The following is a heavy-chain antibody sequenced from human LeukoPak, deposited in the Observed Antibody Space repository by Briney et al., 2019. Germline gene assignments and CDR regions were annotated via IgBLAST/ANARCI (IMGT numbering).Heavy chain of an antibody. D-gene: IGHD2-15*01. V-gene: IGHV3-30*04. CDR2: ISYDGSNK. CDR1: GFTFSSYA. Sequence: GRSLRLSCAASGFTFSSYAMHWVRQAPGKGLEWVAVISYDGSNKYYADSEKGRFTISRDNSKNTLYLQMNSLRAEDTAVYYCARDSCGSCYYFDYWGQGTLVTVSS. CDR3: ARDSCGSCYYFDY. J-gene: IGHJ4*02.